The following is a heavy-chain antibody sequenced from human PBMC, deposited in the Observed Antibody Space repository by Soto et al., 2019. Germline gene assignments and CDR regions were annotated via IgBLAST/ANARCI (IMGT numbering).Heavy chain of an antibody. CDR1: GGSISSGGYF. CDR3: AIGPSGDKVDY. J-gene: IGHJ4*02. V-gene: IGHV4-30-4*01. CDR2: IYHGGNI. Sequence: QVQLQESGPGLVKPSQTLSLTCTVSGGSISSGGYFWSWIRPPPDQGLDGIGHIYHGGNIYNNPPLTSRITISVDTSKAQFSLQLSSVTAADTAVYYCAIGPSGDKVDYWGQGILVTVSS. D-gene: IGHD7-27*01.